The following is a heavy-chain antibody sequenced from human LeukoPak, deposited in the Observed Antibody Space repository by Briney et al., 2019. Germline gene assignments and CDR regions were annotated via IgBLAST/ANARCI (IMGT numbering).Heavy chain of an antibody. CDR1: GYTFTSYG. CDR3: ARDRDYGVVYGMDV. V-gene: IGHV1-18*01. J-gene: IGHJ6*02. CDR2: ISAYNGNT. D-gene: IGHD4-17*01. Sequence: ASVKVSCKASGYTFTSYGISWVRQAPGQGLEWMGWISAYNGNTNYAQKLQGRVTMTTDTSTSTAYMELRSLRSEDTAVYYCARDRDYGVVYGMDVWGQGTTVTVSS.